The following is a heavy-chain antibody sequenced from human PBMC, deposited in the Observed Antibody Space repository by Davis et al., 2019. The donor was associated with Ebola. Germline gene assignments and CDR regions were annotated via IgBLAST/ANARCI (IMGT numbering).Heavy chain of an antibody. D-gene: IGHD6-6*01. CDR1: GGSISSGGYY. CDR3: ARGVVKQLAVYYGMDV. V-gene: IGHV4-31*03. CDR2: INHSGST. J-gene: IGHJ6*02. Sequence: PSETLSLTCTVSGGSISSGGYYWSWIRQHPGKGLEWIGEINHSGSTNYNPSLKSRVTISVDTSKNQFSLKLSSVTAADTAVYYCARGVVKQLAVYYGMDVWGQGTTVTVSS.